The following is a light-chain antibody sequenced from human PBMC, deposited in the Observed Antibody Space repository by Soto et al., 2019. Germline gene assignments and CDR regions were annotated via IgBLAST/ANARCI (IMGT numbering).Light chain of an antibody. J-gene: IGKJ4*01. CDR2: QAS. CDR1: QTISTW. V-gene: IGKV1-5*03. CDR3: QQYNSYPLT. Sequence: DIQMPQSPSTLSASVGDRVTITCRSSQTISTWLAWYQQKPWKAPNFLIQQASTLESGVPLSFRGSGSGTAFTLTISSLQPDDFATYFCQQYNSYPLTFGGGTKVEI.